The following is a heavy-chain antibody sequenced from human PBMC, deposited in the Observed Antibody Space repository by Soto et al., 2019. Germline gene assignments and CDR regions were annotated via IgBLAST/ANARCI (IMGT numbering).Heavy chain of an antibody. CDR3: ATVDTWGALLAN. D-gene: IGHD3-16*01. CDR2: IYYSGST. V-gene: IGHV4-31*03. CDR1: GASIDSGGYY. J-gene: IGHJ4*02. Sequence: QVQLQESGPGLVTPSETLSLTCTVSGASIDSGGYYWSWIRQHPGTGLEWIGYIYYSGSTYYNPSLNCRVSRSLDTSENQFSLWLTSLTAADTAVSYGATVDTWGALLANWGQVTMVTVSS.